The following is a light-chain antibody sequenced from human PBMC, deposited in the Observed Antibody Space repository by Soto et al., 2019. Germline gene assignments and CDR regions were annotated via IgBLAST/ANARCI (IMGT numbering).Light chain of an antibody. CDR2: GAS. Sequence: IKLTQRPFSLRSSHGSSITLSCRASPSVGSSYLAWYHQKPGQAPRLLIFGASSRATGIPDRFSGSGSGTDCTLTISRLEPEDFAVYYCQLYRRSHRPITFGQGTRLEIK. CDR3: QLYRRSHRPIT. V-gene: IGKV3-20*01. J-gene: IGKJ5*01. CDR1: PSVGSSY.